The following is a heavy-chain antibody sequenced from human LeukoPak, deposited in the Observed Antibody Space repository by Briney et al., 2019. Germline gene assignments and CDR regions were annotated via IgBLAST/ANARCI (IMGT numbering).Heavy chain of an antibody. CDR2: ISGSGGST. J-gene: IGHJ4*02. Sequence: SGGSLRLSCAASGFTFSSYAMSWVRQAPGKGLEWVSAISGSGGSTYYADSVRGRFTISRDNSKNTLYLQMNSLRAEDTAAYYCAKGQGYYYGSGSYSHDYWGQGTLVTVSS. D-gene: IGHD3-10*01. CDR1: GFTFSSYA. CDR3: AKGQGYYYGSGSYSHDY. V-gene: IGHV3-23*01.